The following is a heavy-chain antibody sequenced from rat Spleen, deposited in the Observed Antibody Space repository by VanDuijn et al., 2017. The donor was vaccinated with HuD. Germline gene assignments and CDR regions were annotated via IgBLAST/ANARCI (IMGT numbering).Heavy chain of an antibody. Sequence: EVQLVESGGGLVQPGRSLKLSCAASGFTFSNYYMAWVRQAPTKGLEWVASITNSGGSTYYRDSVKGRFTISRDNAKSTLYQQMDSLRSEDTATYYCTREEQLGGDYWGQGVMVTVSS. CDR3: TREEQLGGDY. CDR1: GFTFSNYY. CDR2: ITNSGGST. V-gene: IGHV5S23*01. D-gene: IGHD1-5*01. J-gene: IGHJ2*01.